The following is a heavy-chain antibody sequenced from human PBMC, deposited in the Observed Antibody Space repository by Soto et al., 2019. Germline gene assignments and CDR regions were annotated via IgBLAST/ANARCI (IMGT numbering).Heavy chain of an antibody. Sequence: QVQLVQSGAEVKKPGASVKVSCKASGYTFTSYAMHWVRQAPGQRLEWMGWINAGNGNTKYSQKFQGRVTITRDPSASTAYTELSRLRSEDTAVYYCAGGTEAYGKDVWGQGTTVTFSS. CDR3: AGGTEAYGKDV. D-gene: IGHD3-16*01. CDR2: INAGNGNT. J-gene: IGHJ6*02. CDR1: GYTFTSYA. V-gene: IGHV1-3*01.